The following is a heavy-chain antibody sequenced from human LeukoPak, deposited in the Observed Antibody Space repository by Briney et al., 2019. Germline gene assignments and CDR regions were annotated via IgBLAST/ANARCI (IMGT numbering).Heavy chain of an antibody. D-gene: IGHD4-11*01. CDR3: ARAQTTLLLDY. J-gene: IGHJ4*02. CDR2: ISAHNGNT. V-gene: IGHV1-18*01. CDR1: GNIFTSYG. Sequence: ASVKVSCKASGNIFTSYGIIWVRQAPGQGLQWMGWISAHNGNTNYAQKLQGRVTMTTDTSTSTVYMELRSLRSDDTAVYYCARAQTTLLLDYWGQGTLVTVSS.